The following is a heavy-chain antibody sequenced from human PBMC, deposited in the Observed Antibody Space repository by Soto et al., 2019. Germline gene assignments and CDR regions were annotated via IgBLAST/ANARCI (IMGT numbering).Heavy chain of an antibody. V-gene: IGHV3-15*01. CDR2: IKSKTDGGTT. J-gene: IGHJ4*02. D-gene: IGHD5-18*01. CDR1: GFTFSNAW. CDR3: TTDTAMAPVDY. Sequence: GGSLRLSCAASGFTFSNAWMSWVRQAPGKGLEWVGRIKSKTDGGTTDYAAPVKGRFTISRDGSKNTLYLQMNSLKTEDTAVYYCTTDTAMAPVDYWGQGTLVTVSS.